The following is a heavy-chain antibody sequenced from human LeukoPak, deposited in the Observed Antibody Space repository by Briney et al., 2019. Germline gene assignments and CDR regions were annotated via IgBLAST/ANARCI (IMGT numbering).Heavy chain of an antibody. J-gene: IGHJ4*02. CDR2: IIPIFGIA. CDR1: GGTFSSYA. Sequence: ASVKVSCKASGGTFSSYAISWVRQAPGQGLEWMGRIIPIFGIANYAQKFQGRVTITADKSTSTAYMELSRLRSEDTAVYYCASGGGYYYDSSGYWFDYWGQGTLVTVSS. D-gene: IGHD3-22*01. CDR3: ASGGGYYYDSSGYWFDY. V-gene: IGHV1-69*04.